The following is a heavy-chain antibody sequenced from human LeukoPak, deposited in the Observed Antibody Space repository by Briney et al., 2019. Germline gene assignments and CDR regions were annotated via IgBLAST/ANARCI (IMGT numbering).Heavy chain of an antibody. J-gene: IGHJ4*02. Sequence: PSETLSLTCTVSGGSISSSSYYWGWIRQPPGKGLEWIGSIYYSGSTYYNPSLKSRVTISVDTSKNQFSLKLSSVTAADTAVYYCARQMLGILPYFDYWGQGTLVTVSS. CDR2: IYYSGST. D-gene: IGHD2-15*01. CDR1: GGSISSSSYY. CDR3: ARQMLGILPYFDY. V-gene: IGHV4-39*01.